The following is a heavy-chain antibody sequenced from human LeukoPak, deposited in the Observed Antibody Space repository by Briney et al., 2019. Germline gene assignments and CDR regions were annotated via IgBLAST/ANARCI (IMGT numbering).Heavy chain of an antibody. CDR1: GFTFSSYE. CDR2: ISSSGSTI. J-gene: IGHJ3*02. V-gene: IGHV3-48*03. D-gene: IGHD1-26*01. Sequence: GGSLRLSCAASGFTFSSYEMNWVRQAPGKGLEWVSYISSSGSTIYYADSVKGRFTISRDNAKNSLYLQMNSLRAEDTAVYYCARRGATRVAFDIWGQGTMVTVSS. CDR3: ARRGATRVAFDI.